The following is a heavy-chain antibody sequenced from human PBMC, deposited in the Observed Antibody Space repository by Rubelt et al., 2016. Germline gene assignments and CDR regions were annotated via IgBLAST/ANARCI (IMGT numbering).Heavy chain of an antibody. CDR1: GGSFSGYY. D-gene: IGHD1-26*01. V-gene: IGHV4-34*01. CDR3: ARTTGSNWC. CDR2: INHGGST. J-gene: IGHJ4*02. Sequence: QVQLKQWGAGLLKPSETLSVTCAVYGGSFSGYYWTWIRQPPGKGLEWIGEINHGGSTNHNPSLKSRVTISVDTSKNQFSLRLRSVTAADPAVYYCARTTGSNWCWGQGTLVTVSS.